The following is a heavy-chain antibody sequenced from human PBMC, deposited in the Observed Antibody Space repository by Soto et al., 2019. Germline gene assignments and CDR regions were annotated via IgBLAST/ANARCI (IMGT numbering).Heavy chain of an antibody. J-gene: IGHJ1*01. D-gene: IGHD3-22*01. CDR3: ATNGGYYDTSGPKYVQY. CDR1: GGSISSGGYY. CDR2: IYYSGST. V-gene: IGHV4-31*03. Sequence: SETLSLTCTVSGGSISSGGYYWSWIRQYPGKGLEYIGYIYYSGSTYYNPSLKSRVTISVDTSKNQFSLKLSSVTAADTAVYYCATNGGYYDTSGPKYVQYRGQGTLVTVSS.